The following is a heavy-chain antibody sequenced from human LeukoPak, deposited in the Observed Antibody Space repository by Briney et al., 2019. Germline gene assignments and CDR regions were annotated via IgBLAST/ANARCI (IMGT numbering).Heavy chain of an antibody. V-gene: IGHV3-21*01. CDR1: GFTFSSYS. J-gene: IGHJ4*02. CDR3: ARDPDYYDSSGYTNPEDY. D-gene: IGHD3-22*01. CDR2: ISSSSSYI. Sequence: RAGGSLRLSCAASGFTFSSYSMNWVRQAPGKGLEWVSSISSSSSYIYYADSVKGRFTISRDNAKNSLYLQMNSLRAEDTAVYYCARDPDYYDSSGYTNPEDYWGQGTLVTVSS.